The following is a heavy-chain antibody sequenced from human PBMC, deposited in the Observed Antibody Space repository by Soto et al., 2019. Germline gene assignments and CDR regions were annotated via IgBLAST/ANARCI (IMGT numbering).Heavy chain of an antibody. Sequence: QVQLVQSGAEVKKPGSSVKVSCKASGGTFSSYTISWVRQAPGQGLEWMGRIIPILGIANYAQKFQGRVTITADKSTSTAYMELSSLRSEDTAVYYCAAYGSGARLGYYYYYYMDVWGKGTTVTVSS. V-gene: IGHV1-69*02. D-gene: IGHD3-10*01. CDR1: GGTFSSYT. CDR2: IIPILGIA. J-gene: IGHJ6*03. CDR3: AAYGSGARLGYYYYYYMDV.